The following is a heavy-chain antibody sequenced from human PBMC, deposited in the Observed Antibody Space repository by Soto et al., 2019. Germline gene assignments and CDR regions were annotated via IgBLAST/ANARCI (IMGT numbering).Heavy chain of an antibody. CDR2: ISYDGSNK. V-gene: IGHV3-30*18. D-gene: IGHD5-12*01. CDR3: AKDVMIRATIKGDYFDY. Sequence: SLRLSCAASGFTFSSYGMYWVRQAPGKGLEWVAVISYDGSNKYYADSVKGRFTISRDNSKNTLYLQMNSLRAEDTAVYYCAKDVMIRATIKGDYFDYWGQGTLVTVSS. CDR1: GFTFSSYG. J-gene: IGHJ4*02.